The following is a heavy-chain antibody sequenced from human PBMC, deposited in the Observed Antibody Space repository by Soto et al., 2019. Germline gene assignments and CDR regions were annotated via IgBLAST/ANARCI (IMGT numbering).Heavy chain of an antibody. J-gene: IGHJ4*02. Sequence: QVTLKESGPVLVKPTETLTLTCTVSGFSLSNARMGVSWIRQPPGKALEWLAHIFSNDEKSYSTSLKSRLTISKDTSKCQVVLTMTNMDPVDTATYYCARIIPSGYSYGYIDYWGQGTLVTVSS. CDR2: IFSNDEK. V-gene: IGHV2-26*01. CDR1: GFSLSNARMG. D-gene: IGHD5-18*01. CDR3: ARIIPSGYSYGYIDY.